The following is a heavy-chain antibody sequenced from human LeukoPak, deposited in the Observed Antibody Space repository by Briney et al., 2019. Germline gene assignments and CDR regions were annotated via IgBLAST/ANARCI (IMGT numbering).Heavy chain of an antibody. D-gene: IGHD3-10*01. CDR1: GFTFDDYT. J-gene: IGHJ4*02. CDR2: ISWDGGST. CDR3: AKGRRGSGTIPDY. Sequence: GGSLRLSCAASGFTFDDYTMHWVRQAPGKGLEWVSLISWDGGSTYYADSVKGRFTISRDNSKNSLYLQMNSLRTEDTALYYCAKGRRGSGTIPDYWGQGTLVTVSS. V-gene: IGHV3-43*01.